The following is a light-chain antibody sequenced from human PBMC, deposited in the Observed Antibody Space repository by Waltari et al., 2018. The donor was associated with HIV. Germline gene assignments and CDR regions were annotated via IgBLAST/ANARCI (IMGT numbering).Light chain of an antibody. CDR2: SAS. V-gene: IGKV1-39*01. Sequence: DIQMTQYPSSLSASVGDRVTITCRASQSISNNLNWYQQKLGKAPKLLIYSASILESGVPARFSGSGSGTDFTLTISSLQREDFATYYCQESFSFGPGTKVDIK. CDR1: QSISNN. CDR3: QESFS. J-gene: IGKJ3*01.